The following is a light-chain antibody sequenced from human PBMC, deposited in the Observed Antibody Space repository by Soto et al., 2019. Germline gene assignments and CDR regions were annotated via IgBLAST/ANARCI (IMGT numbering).Light chain of an antibody. CDR1: SNDIGGYNY. CDR2: EVS. CDR3: SSYSPSSLL. V-gene: IGLV2-14*01. Sequence: QSALTQPASVSGSPGQSITISCTGTSNDIGGYNYVSWYRQYPGKAPQLLISEVSYRPSGVSDRFSGSKSGTTASLTISGLQTDDEADYYCSSYSPSSLLFGGGTKLIVL. J-gene: IGLJ3*02.